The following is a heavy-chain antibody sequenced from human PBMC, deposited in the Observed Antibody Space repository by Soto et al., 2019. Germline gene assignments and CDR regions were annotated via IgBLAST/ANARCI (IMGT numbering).Heavy chain of an antibody. Sequence: QEQLVESGGGVVQPGRSLRLSCAAARFRFSSYGMHWVRQAPGKGLEWMAVVSYDGDCQNYADSVKGRFTISRDNSKNTLYLEMDSLRSEDTAVYYCAKGTTVTPRRYLELWGPGTLVTVSS. CDR2: VSYDGDCQ. CDR1: RFRFSSYG. D-gene: IGHD4-17*01. J-gene: IGHJ2*01. V-gene: IGHV3-30*18. CDR3: AKGTTVTPRRYLEL.